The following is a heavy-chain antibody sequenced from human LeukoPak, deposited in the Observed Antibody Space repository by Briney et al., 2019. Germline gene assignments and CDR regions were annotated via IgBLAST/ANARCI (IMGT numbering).Heavy chain of an antibody. Sequence: GGSLRLSCEASGFTFNNFGMHWVRQAPGKGLEWVSSISSSSSYIYYADSVKGRFTISRDDAKNSLYLQMNSLRAEDTAVYYCARDGRAGDFDYWGQGTLVTVSS. CDR3: ARDGRAGDFDY. CDR2: ISSSSSYI. J-gene: IGHJ4*02. CDR1: GFTFNNFG. D-gene: IGHD6-19*01. V-gene: IGHV3-21*01.